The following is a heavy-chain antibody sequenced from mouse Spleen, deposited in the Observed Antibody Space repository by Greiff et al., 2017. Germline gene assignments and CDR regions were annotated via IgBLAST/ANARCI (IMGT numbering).Heavy chain of an antibody. D-gene: IGHD3-3*01. CDR2: ISNGGGST. V-gene: IGHV5-12*02. Sequence: EVQLVESGGGLVQPGGSLKLSCATSGFTFSDYYMYWVRQTPEKRLEWVAYISNGGGSTYYPDTVKGRFTISRDNAKNTLYLQMSRLKSEDTAMYYCARQGGDAFDYWGQGTTLTVSS. CDR1: GFTFSDYY. J-gene: IGHJ2*01. CDR3: ARQGGDAFDY.